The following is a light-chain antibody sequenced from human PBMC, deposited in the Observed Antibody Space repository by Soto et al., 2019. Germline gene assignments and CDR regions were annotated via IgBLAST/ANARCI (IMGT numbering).Light chain of an antibody. J-gene: IGKJ1*01. V-gene: IGKV4-1*01. CDR1: QSILYSSNNKNY. CDR3: QQYGS. Sequence: DIVMTQSPDSLAVSLGERATINCKSSQSILYSSNNKNYLAWYQQKAGQPPKLLFYWASSRQSGVPDRFSGSGSETDFTLTISRLEPEDFAVYYCQQYGSFGQGTKVEIK. CDR2: WAS.